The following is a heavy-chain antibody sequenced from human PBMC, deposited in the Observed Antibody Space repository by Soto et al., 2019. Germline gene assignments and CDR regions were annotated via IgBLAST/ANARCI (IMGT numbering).Heavy chain of an antibody. CDR3: AKEMLPDLAAPGTG. V-gene: IGHV3-48*03. Sequence: HPXGSLRRACTASGCTFSSYEMNWVRQAPGKGLEGVSYISSSGSTIYYADSVKGRFTISRDNTKNSLYLQMNNLRAEDTAVYYCAKEMLPDLAAPGTGWGQGTLVTVSS. CDR2: ISSSGSTI. D-gene: IGHD6-13*01. CDR1: GCTFSSYE. J-gene: IGHJ4*02.